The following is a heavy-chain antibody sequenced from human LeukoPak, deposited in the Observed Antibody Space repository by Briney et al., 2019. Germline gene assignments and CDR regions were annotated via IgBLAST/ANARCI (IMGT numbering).Heavy chain of an antibody. CDR3: AKGVDSSGYISSPFDY. D-gene: IGHD3-22*01. Sequence: GGSLRLSCAASGFTFSSYAMSWVRQAPGKGLEWVPAISGSGGSTYYADSVKGRFTISRDNSKNTLYLQMNSLRAEDTAVYYCAKGVDSSGYISSPFDYWGQGTLVTVSS. V-gene: IGHV3-23*01. CDR2: ISGSGGST. CDR1: GFTFSSYA. J-gene: IGHJ4*02.